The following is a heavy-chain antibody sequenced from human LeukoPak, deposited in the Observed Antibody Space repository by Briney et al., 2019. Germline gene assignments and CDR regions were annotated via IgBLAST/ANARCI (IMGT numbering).Heavy chain of an antibody. CDR1: GGSISSYY. Sequence: RTSETLSLTCTVPGGSISSYYWSWIRQPPGKGLEWIGYIYYSGSTNYNPSLKSRVTISVDTSKNQFSLKLSSVTAADTAVYYCAKGADPYSSSWSDYWGQGTLVTVSS. D-gene: IGHD6-13*01. CDR2: IYYSGST. V-gene: IGHV4-59*01. J-gene: IGHJ4*02. CDR3: AKGADPYSSSWSDY.